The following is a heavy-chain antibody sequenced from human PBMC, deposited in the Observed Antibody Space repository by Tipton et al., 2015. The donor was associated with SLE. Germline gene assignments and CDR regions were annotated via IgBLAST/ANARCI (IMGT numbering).Heavy chain of an antibody. CDR2: ISGSGGST. V-gene: IGHV3-23*01. Sequence: SLRLSCAASGFTFSSYAMSWVRQAPGKGLEWVSAISGSGGSTCYADSVKGRFTISRDNSKNTLYLQMNSLRAEDTAVYYCAKTDYGGKTVDYWGQGTLVTVSS. D-gene: IGHD4-23*01. CDR1: GFTFSSYA. CDR3: AKTDYGGKTVDY. J-gene: IGHJ4*02.